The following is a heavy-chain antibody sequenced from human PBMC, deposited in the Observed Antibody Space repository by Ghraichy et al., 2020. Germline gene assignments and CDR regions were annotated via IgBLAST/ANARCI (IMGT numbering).Heavy chain of an antibody. CDR1: VGSFNGHY. CDR2: IHPTGTT. V-gene: IGHV4-34*01. D-gene: IGHD5-18*01. Sequence: SETLSLTCAVYVGSFNGHYWSWIRQPPGKGLEWIGEIHPTGTTNNSPSLKSRLTLLVDTSKNQFSLLLKSVTAADTAVYYCARRRQTWSAAEGDAFDSWSQGAMVTVSS. CDR3: ARRRQTWSAAEGDAFDS. J-gene: IGHJ3*02.